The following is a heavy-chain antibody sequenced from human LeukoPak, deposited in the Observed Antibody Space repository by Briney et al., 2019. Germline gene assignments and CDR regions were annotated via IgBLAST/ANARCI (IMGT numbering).Heavy chain of an antibody. J-gene: IGHJ5*02. CDR2: IIPIFGTA. CDR1: GGTFSSYA. CDR3: ARQYYDSSGYFPNWFDP. D-gene: IGHD3-22*01. Sequence: SVKVSCKASGGTFSSYAISWVRQAPGQGLEWMGGIIPIFGTANYAQKFQGRVTITADESTSTAYMELSSLRSEDTAVYYCARQYYDSSGYFPNWFDPWGQGTLVTVSS. V-gene: IGHV1-69*13.